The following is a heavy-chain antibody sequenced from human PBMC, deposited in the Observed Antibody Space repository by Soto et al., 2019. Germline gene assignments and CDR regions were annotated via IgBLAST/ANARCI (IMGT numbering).Heavy chain of an antibody. CDR2: MFYSELT. V-gene: IGHV4-39*01. J-gene: IGHJ6*02. CDR1: AYSVTSSDYY. D-gene: IGHD2-15*01. CDR3: APLSVSLSGPYGIHV. Sequence: SETLSLTCSVSAYSVTSSDYYWAWIRQPPGKGLEWIGSMFYSELTYYNPSLKSRVTLSVGTSKNQFSVRLNSVTAADTAVYYCAPLSVSLSGPYGIHVWRQGTTVTVSS.